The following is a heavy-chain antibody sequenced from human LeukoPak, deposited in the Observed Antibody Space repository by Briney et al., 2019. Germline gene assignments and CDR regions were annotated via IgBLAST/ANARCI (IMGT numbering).Heavy chain of an antibody. CDR2: IYHSGST. V-gene: IGHV4-30-2*01. CDR1: GGSISSGGYS. D-gene: IGHD6-13*01. Sequence: PSETLSLTCAVSGGSISSGGYSWSWIRQPPGKGLEWIGYIYHSGSTYYNPSLKSRVTISVDRSKNQFSLKPSSVTAADTAVYYCARVGDSSSWYYFDYWGQGTLVTVSS. CDR3: ARVGDSSSWYYFDY. J-gene: IGHJ4*02.